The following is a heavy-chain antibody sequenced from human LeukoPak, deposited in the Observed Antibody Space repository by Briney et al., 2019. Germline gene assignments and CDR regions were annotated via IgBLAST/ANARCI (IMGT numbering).Heavy chain of an antibody. CDR1: GFTVSSFY. V-gene: IGHV3-53*04. Sequence: GGSLRLSCVASGFTVSSFYMSWVCQAPGKGPEWVSVIYSGGTTSYADSVKGRFTISRHDSRNTLYLQMNSLRAEDTAFYYCARGYSYGEPFDYWGQGTLVTVSS. CDR3: ARGYSYGEPFDY. D-gene: IGHD5-18*01. J-gene: IGHJ4*02. CDR2: IYSGGTT.